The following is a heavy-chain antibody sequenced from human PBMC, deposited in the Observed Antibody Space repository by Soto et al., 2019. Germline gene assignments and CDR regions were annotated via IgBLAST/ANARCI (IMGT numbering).Heavy chain of an antibody. Sequence: GSLRLSCAASGFTFSSYEMNWVRQAPGKGLEWVSYISSSGSTIYYADSVKGRFTISRDNAKNSLYLQMNSLRAEDTAVYYCARVLPSSGRWDYWGQGTLVTVSS. CDR1: GFTFSSYE. CDR3: ARVLPSSGRWDY. V-gene: IGHV3-48*03. D-gene: IGHD2-15*01. CDR2: ISSSGSTI. J-gene: IGHJ4*02.